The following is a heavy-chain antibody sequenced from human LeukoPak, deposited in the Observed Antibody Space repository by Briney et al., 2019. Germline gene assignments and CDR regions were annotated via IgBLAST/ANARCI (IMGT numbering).Heavy chain of an antibody. CDR1: GFTLYNYV. CDR3: VKDHTESYPWYMDF. Sequence: GGSLRLSCAASGFTLYNYVMSWVRQTPGKGLEWVSLISVNGGRASYADSVKGRVTISRDNLKSTGYLQMNSLRAEDTAIYYCVKDHTESYPWYMDFWGRGGLVTVSS. CDR2: ISVNGGRA. V-gene: IGHV3-23*01. J-gene: IGHJ2*01. D-gene: IGHD2-2*01.